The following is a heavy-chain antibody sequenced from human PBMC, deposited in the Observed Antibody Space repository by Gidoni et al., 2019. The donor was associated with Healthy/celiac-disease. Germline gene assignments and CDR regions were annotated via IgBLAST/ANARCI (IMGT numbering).Heavy chain of an antibody. D-gene: IGHD1-26*01. V-gene: IGHV1-2*02. J-gene: IGHJ3*02. CDR2: IDPNSGGT. CDR3: ARDYGGSYYGDDAFDI. CDR1: RFTFTAYY. Sequence: QVHLVQSGAEVKKPGVSANVSCTASRFTFTAYYMHWVRQAPGQGLAWMGWIDPNSGGTNYAKKFQGRVTMTRDTSSSKAYMELSRLRSDDTAVYYCARDYGGSYYGDDAFDIWGQGTMVTVSS.